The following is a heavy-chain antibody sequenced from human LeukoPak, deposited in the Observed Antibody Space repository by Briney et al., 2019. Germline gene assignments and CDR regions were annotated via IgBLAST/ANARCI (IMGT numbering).Heavy chain of an antibody. CDR3: AKNQLSHPVQSGNWFEP. V-gene: IGHV3-23*01. J-gene: IGHJ5*02. Sequence: GGSLRLSCAASRFTFSSYAISWVRQAPGKGLEWVSAISGSGGSTYYADSVKGRFTTSRDKSKNTLYLQINSLRREDTSVYYCAKNQLSHPVQSGNWFEPWGQGTLVTVSS. CDR2: ISGSGGST. CDR1: RFTFSSYA. D-gene: IGHD1-1*01.